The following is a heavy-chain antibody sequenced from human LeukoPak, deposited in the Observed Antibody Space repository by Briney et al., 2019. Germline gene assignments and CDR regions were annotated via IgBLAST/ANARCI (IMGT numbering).Heavy chain of an antibody. CDR3: ACNRWLQSPFDY. CDR2: ISSSGSTI. J-gene: IGHJ4*02. CDR1: GFTFSSYE. V-gene: IGHV3-48*03. D-gene: IGHD5-24*01. Sequence: GGSLRLSCAASGFTFSSYEMNWVRQAPGKGLESVSYISSSGSTIYYADSVKGRFTISRDNAKNSLYLQMNSLRAEDTAVYYCACNRWLQSPFDYWGQGTLVTVSS.